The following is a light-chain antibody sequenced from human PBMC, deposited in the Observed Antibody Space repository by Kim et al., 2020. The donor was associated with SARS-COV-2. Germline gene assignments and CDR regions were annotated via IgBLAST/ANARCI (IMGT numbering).Light chain of an antibody. Sequence: SYELTQPPSVSVSPGQTARITCSGDALPEKQTYWYQQKSGQAPLLLIYKDSERPSGIPGRFSGSSSGTTVTLTISGVQSEDDAAYYCQSADGSGTYVFGT. CDR1: ALPEKQ. J-gene: IGLJ1*01. CDR3: QSADGSGTYV. V-gene: IGLV3-25*03. CDR2: KDS.